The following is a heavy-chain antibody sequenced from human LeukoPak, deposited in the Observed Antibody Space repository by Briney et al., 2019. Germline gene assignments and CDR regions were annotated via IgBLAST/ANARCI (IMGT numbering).Heavy chain of an antibody. CDR2: ISAYNGNT. CDR1: GYTFTSYG. Sequence: ASVKVSCKASGYTFTSYGISWVRQAPGQGLEWMGWISAYNGNTNYAQKLQGRVTMTTDTYTNIASDDTAVYCCARGAAAADNWFDPWRQGTLVTLSS. CDR3: ARGAAAADNWFDP. V-gene: IGHV1-18*01. J-gene: IGHJ5*02. D-gene: IGHD6-13*01.